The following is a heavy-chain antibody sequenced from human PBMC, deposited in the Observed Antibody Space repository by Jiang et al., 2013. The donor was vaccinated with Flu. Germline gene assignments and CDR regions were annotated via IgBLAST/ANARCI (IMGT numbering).Heavy chain of an antibody. J-gene: IGHJ4*02. CDR2: FSYSGTT. CDR1: GGSITSHY. V-gene: IGHV4-59*11. Sequence: PGLVKPSETLALTCTVSGGSITSHYWSWIRQSPGKGLEWIGLFSYSGTTSHNPSLRRQINISGDTSKNQFSLHLNSVTPEDTAVYYCARYYDDNGGYFDYWGQGTLVTVSS. CDR3: ARYYDDNGGYFDY. D-gene: IGHD3-16*01.